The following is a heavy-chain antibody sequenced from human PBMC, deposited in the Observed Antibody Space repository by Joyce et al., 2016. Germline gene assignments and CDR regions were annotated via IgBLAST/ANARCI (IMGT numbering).Heavy chain of an antibody. CDR2: ISYDGSNK. J-gene: IGHJ5*02. D-gene: IGHD3-10*01. V-gene: IGHV3-30*18. CDR3: AKGRITMVQGVSPWFDP. CDR1: GFTFSSYG. Sequence: QVQLVESGGGVVQPGRSLRLSCAASGFTFSSYGMHWVRQAPGKGVEWVEVISYDGSNKYYADSVKGRFTISRDNSKNTLYLQMNSLRAEDTAVYYCAKGRITMVQGVSPWFDPWGQGILVTVSP.